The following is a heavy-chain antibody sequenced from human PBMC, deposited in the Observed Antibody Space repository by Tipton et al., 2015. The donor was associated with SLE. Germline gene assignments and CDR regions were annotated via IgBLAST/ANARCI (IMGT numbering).Heavy chain of an antibody. Sequence: TLSLTCTVSGGSISSYYWSWIRQPAGKGLEWIGRVYTSGNTNYNPSLKSRVTISVDTSKNQFSLKLSSVTAADTAVYYCAREAMSGYYGMDVWGQGTTVTVSS. J-gene: IGHJ6*02. D-gene: IGHD3-10*02. CDR1: GGSISSYY. V-gene: IGHV4-4*07. CDR3: AREAMSGYYGMDV. CDR2: VYTSGNT.